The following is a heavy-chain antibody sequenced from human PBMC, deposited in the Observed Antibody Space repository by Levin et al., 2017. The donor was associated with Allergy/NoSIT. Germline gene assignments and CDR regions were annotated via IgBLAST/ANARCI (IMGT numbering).Heavy chain of an antibody. Sequence: LSLTCAASGFTFSSSTMNWVRQAPGKGLEWVSSISSGGSTVYYADSVKGRFTISRDNAKNSLYLQMNSLRAEDTAVYYCSRDRLGNYNFDYWGQGTLVTVSS. CDR1: GFTFSSST. V-gene: IGHV3-48*01. J-gene: IGHJ4*02. CDR3: SRDRLGNYNFDY. D-gene: IGHD5-24*01. CDR2: ISSGGSTV.